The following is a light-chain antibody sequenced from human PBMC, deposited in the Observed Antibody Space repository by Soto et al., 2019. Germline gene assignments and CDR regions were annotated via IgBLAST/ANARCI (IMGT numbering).Light chain of an antibody. Sequence: QSVLTQPASVSGSPGQSITISCTGTSSDVGSYNLVSWYQQHPGKAPKLMIYEGTKRPSGVSNRFSGSKSGNTASLTISGLQAEDEADYYCCSYAGSRTLVFGTGTKVTVL. CDR1: SSDVGSYNL. CDR3: CSYAGSRTLV. J-gene: IGLJ1*01. CDR2: EGT. V-gene: IGLV2-23*01.